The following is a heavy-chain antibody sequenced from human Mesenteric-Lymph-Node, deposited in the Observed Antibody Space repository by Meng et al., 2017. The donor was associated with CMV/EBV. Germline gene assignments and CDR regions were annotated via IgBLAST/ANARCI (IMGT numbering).Heavy chain of an antibody. Sequence: GGSLRLSCAASGFTFSSYSMNWVRQAPGKGLEWVSAISGSGGSTYYADSVKGRFTISRDNSKNTLYLQMNSLRAEDTAVYYCAKGQVVIASYYYGMDVWGQGTTVTVSS. CDR2: ISGSGGST. V-gene: IGHV3-23*01. CDR3: AKGQVVIASYYYGMDV. D-gene: IGHD2-21*01. CDR1: GFTFSSYS. J-gene: IGHJ6*02.